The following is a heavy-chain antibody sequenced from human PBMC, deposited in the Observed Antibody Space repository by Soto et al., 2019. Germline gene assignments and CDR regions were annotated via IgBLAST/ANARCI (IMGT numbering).Heavy chain of an antibody. CDR1: GYSISSGYY. CDR3: ARGVPTYDFDY. J-gene: IGHJ4*02. CDR2: IYHSGST. Sequence: SETLSLTCTVSGYSISSGYYWGWIRQPPGKGLEWIGSIYHSGSTYYNPSLKSRVTISVDTSKNQFSLKLSSVTAADTAVYYCARGVPTYDFDYWGQGTLVTVSS. V-gene: IGHV4-38-2*02. D-gene: IGHD1-1*01.